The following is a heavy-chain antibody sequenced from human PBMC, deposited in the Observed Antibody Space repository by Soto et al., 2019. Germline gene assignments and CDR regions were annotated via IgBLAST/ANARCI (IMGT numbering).Heavy chain of an antibody. Sequence: ASVKVSCKVSGYTLTELSMHWVRQAPGKGLEWMGGFDPEDGETIYAQKFQGRVTMTEDTSTDTAYMELSSLRSEDTAVYYCATETYDSSGYTFDYWGQGTLVTVSS. CDR2: FDPEDGET. V-gene: IGHV1-24*01. CDR3: ATETYDSSGYTFDY. J-gene: IGHJ4*02. CDR1: GYTLTELS. D-gene: IGHD3-22*01.